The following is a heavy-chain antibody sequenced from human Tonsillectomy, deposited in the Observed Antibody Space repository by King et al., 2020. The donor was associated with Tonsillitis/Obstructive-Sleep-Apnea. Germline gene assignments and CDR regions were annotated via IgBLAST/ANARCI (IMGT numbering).Heavy chain of an antibody. V-gene: IGHV6-1*01. Sequence: VQLQQSGPGLVKPSQTLSLTCAISGDSVSSNSAAWNWIRQSPSRGLEWLGRTYYRSKWYNDYAVSVRSRITINPETSKNQFSLQLNSLTPEDTAVYYCGREQGCTNGVCYTRLFDYWGQGTLVTVSS. J-gene: IGHJ4*02. D-gene: IGHD2-8*01. CDR3: GREQGCTNGVCYTRLFDY. CDR1: GDSVSSNSAA. CDR2: TYYRSKWYN.